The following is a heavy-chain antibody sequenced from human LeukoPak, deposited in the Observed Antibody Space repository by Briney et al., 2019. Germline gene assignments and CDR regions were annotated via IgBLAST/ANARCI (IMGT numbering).Heavy chain of an antibody. CDR3: ARASQLPGYCSGASCPIDY. Sequence: ASVKVSCKASGGTFSSYAISWMRQAPGQGLEWMGRIIPILGIANYAQKFQGRVTITADKSTSTAYMELSSLRSEDTAVYYCARASQLPGYCSGASCPIDYWGQGTLVTVSS. V-gene: IGHV1-69*04. CDR1: GGTFSSYA. CDR2: IIPILGIA. J-gene: IGHJ4*02. D-gene: IGHD2-15*01.